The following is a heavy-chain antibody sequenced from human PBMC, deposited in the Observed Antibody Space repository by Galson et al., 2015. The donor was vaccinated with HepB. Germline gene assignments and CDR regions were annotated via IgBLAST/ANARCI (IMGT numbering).Heavy chain of an antibody. CDR3: ARDNGDYGHGMDV. V-gene: IGHV3-30*03. CDR1: GFTFSSYG. D-gene: IGHD4-17*01. Sequence: SLRLSCAASGFTFSSYGMHWVRQAPGKGLEWVAVISYDGSNKYYADSVKGRFTISRDNSKNTLYLQMNSLRAEDTAVYYCARDNGDYGHGMDVWGQGTTVTVSS. CDR2: ISYDGSNK. J-gene: IGHJ6*02.